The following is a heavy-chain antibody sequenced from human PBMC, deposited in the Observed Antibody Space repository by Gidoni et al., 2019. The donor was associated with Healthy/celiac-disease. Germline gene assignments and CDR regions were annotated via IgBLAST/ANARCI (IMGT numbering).Heavy chain of an antibody. CDR2: MNPNSGNT. CDR3: ARLLHSSSWYGDDY. J-gene: IGHJ4*02. D-gene: IGHD6-13*01. Sequence: QVQLVQSGAEVKKHGASVKVSCKASGYTVTSYDINWVRQATGQGLEWMGWMNPNSGNTGYAQKFQGRVTMTRNTSISTAYMELSSLRSEDTAVYYCARLLHSSSWYGDDYWGQGTLVTVSS. CDR1: GYTVTSYD. V-gene: IGHV1-8*01.